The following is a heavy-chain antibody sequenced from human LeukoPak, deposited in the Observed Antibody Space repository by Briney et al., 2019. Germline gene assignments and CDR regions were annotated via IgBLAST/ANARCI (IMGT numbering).Heavy chain of an antibody. CDR3: ATVYYYDSSGYFQTFDY. D-gene: IGHD3-22*01. V-gene: IGHV1-24*01. J-gene: IGHJ4*02. CDR1: GYTLTELS. Sequence: ASVKVSCKVSGYTLTELSMHWVRRAPGKGLEWMGGFDPEDGETIYAQKFQGRVTMTEDTSTDTAYMELSSLRSEDTAVYYCATVYYYDSSGYFQTFDYWGQGTLVTVSS. CDR2: FDPEDGET.